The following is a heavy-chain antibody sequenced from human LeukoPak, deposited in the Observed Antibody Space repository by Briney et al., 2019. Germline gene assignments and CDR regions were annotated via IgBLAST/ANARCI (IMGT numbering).Heavy chain of an antibody. CDR2: ITGSGGIT. CDR3: AKVRANRFASFDY. J-gene: IGHJ4*02. D-gene: IGHD1/OR15-1a*01. Sequence: GGSLRLSCAASGFSFSDPGMNWVRQAPGKGLEWVSGITGSGGITYYADSVKGRFTISRDNSKITLYLQMNSLRAEDTAVYYCAKVRANRFASFDYWGQGTLVTVSS. CDR1: GFSFSDPG. V-gene: IGHV3-23*01.